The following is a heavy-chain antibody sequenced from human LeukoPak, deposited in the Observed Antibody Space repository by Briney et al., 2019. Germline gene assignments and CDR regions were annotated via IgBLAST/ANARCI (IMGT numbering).Heavy chain of an antibody. CDR1: GGTFSSSA. D-gene: IGHD4-11*01. J-gene: IGHJ6*02. V-gene: IGHV1-69*04. CDR3: ARDQGPTAPAPYGLDV. CDR2: IIPVLNIT. Sequence: SVKVSCKTSGGTFSSSAITWVRQAPGQGLEWMGRIIPVLNITTYAQKFQGSVTITADTSTSTVYMELSSLRSEETAVYYCARDQGPTAPAPYGLDVWGQGTTVIVSS.